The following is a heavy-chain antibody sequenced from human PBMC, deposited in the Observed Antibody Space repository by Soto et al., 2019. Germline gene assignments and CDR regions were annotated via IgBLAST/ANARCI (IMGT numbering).Heavy chain of an antibody. CDR2: IIPIFGTA. CDR1: GGTFSSYA. D-gene: IGHD6-6*01. J-gene: IGHJ5*02. Sequence: QVQLVQSGAEVKKPGSSVKVSCKASGGTFSSYAISWVRQAPGQGLEWMGGIIPIFGTANYAQKFQGRVTITADESTSKAYLELSSLRSEDTAVYYCAGDPAARTDGPYKWFDPWGKGTLVTVSS. V-gene: IGHV1-69*01. CDR3: AGDPAARTDGPYKWFDP.